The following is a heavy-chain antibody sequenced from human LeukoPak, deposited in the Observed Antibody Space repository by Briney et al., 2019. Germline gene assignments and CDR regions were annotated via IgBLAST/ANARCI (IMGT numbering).Heavy chain of an antibody. CDR3: AREGTIFGVVIIPSKGDFDY. D-gene: IGHD3-3*01. Sequence: ASVKVSCKASGYSFTGYYMHWVRQAPGQGLEWMGWINPNSGGTNYAQKFQGRVTMTRDTSISTAYMELSRLRSDDTAVYYCAREGTIFGVVIIPSKGDFDYWGQGTLVTVSS. J-gene: IGHJ4*02. CDR2: INPNSGGT. V-gene: IGHV1-2*02. CDR1: GYSFTGYY.